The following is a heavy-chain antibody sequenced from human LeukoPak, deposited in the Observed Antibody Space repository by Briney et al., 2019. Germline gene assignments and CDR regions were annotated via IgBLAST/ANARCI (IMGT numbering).Heavy chain of an antibody. Sequence: GGSLRLSCAASGFTFSSYSMNWVRQAPGKGLEWVSSISSSSNYIYYADSVKGRFTISRDNAKNSLYLQMNSLRAEDMALYYCAKDLKAARLGAFDIWGQGTMVTVSS. CDR1: GFTFSSYS. D-gene: IGHD6-6*01. V-gene: IGHV3-21*04. CDR3: AKDLKAARLGAFDI. CDR2: ISSSSNYI. J-gene: IGHJ3*02.